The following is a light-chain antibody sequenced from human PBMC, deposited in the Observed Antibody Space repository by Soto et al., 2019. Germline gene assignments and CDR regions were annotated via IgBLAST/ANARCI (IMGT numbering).Light chain of an antibody. V-gene: IGKV3-20*01. CDR3: QQNGSLPIT. J-gene: IGKJ5*01. Sequence: EIVLTQSPGILSLSPGERATLSCRASQSLSGGYLAWFQQKPGQTPRLLIYSASNRATGIPDRFSGSGSGTDFTLTISRLEPEDVVVYYCQQNGSLPITFGKGTRLEIK. CDR1: QSLSGGY. CDR2: SAS.